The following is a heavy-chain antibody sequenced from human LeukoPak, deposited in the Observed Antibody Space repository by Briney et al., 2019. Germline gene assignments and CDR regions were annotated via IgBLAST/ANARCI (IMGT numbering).Heavy chain of an antibody. CDR3: ASQGGLLWFGELSGGMDV. D-gene: IGHD3-10*01. J-gene: IGHJ6*02. CDR2: ISYDGSNK. Sequence: GGSLRLSCAASGFTFSSYAMNWVRQAPGKGLEWVAFISYDGSNKYYADSVKGRFTISRDNSKNTLYLQMNSLRAEDTAVYYCASQGGLLWFGELSGGMDVWGQGTTVTVSS. V-gene: IGHV3-30-3*01. CDR1: GFTFSSYA.